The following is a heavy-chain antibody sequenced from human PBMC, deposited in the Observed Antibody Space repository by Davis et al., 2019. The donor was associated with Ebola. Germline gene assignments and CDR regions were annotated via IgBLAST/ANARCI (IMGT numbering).Heavy chain of an antibody. CDR1: GFTFGSSV. CDR3: AKVSVGTTKD. Sequence: GGSLRLSCAASGFTFGSSVMNWVRQAPGKGLEWVSAISGSGGSPYYADSVKGRFTISRDNSKNTLYLQMNSLRAEDTAVYYCAKVSVGTTKDWDQGTLVTVSP. CDR2: ISGSGGSP. V-gene: IGHV3-23*01. J-gene: IGHJ4*02. D-gene: IGHD1-26*01.